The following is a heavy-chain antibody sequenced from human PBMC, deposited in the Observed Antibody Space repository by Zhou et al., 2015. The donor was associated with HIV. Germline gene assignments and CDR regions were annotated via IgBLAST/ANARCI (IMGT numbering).Heavy chain of an antibody. CDR1: GFTFSSYS. V-gene: IGHV3-21*01. CDR3: ARDITTHDYTTFLDY. Sequence: EVQLVESGGGLVKPGGSLRLSCAASGFTFSSYSMHWVRQAPGKGLEWVSSISSSSSYIYYADSVKGRFTISRDNAKNSLYLQMNSLRAEDTAVYFCARDITTHDYTTFLDYWGQGTLVTVSS. J-gene: IGHJ4*02. D-gene: IGHD4-11*01. CDR2: ISSSSSYI.